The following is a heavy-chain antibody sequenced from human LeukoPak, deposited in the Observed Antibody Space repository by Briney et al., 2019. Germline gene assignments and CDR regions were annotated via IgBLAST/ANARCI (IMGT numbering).Heavy chain of an antibody. J-gene: IGHJ6*02. Sequence: SETLSLTCTVSGGSLSSYYWSWIRQPPGKGLEWIGYIYYSGSTNYNPSLKSRVTISVDTSKNQFSLKLSSVTAADTAVYYCARHPDYYGMDVWGQGTTVTVSS. V-gene: IGHV4-59*08. CDR1: GGSLSSYY. CDR2: IYYSGST. CDR3: ARHPDYYGMDV.